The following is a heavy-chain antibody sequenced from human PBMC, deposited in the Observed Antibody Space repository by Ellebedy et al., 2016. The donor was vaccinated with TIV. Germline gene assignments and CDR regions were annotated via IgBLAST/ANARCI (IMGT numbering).Heavy chain of an antibody. V-gene: IGHV3-66*01. J-gene: IGHJ3*02. CDR1: GFTVSSNY. D-gene: IGHD1-14*01. CDR3: ASPKPGGPYAYAFDI. Sequence: PGGSLRLSCAVSGFTVSSNYMNWVRQAPGKGLEWVSVIYSGGATYYADSVKGRFTVSRDNSKNTLSLEMNSLRAEDTAVYYCASPKPGGPYAYAFDIWGQGTMVTVAS. CDR2: IYSGGAT.